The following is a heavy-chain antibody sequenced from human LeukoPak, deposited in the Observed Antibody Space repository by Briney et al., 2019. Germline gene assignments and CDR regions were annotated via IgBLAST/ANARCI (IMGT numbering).Heavy chain of an antibody. CDR1: GGSISSYY. Sequence: PSETLSLTCTVSGGSISSYYWSWLRQPAGKGLEWIGRIYTSGSTNYNPSLKSRVTMSVDTSKNQFSLKLSSVTAADTAVYYCARAVHSMSYYYMDVWGKGTTVTISS. CDR2: IYTSGST. J-gene: IGHJ6*03. V-gene: IGHV4-4*07. CDR3: ARAVHSMSYYYMDV. D-gene: IGHD2/OR15-2a*01.